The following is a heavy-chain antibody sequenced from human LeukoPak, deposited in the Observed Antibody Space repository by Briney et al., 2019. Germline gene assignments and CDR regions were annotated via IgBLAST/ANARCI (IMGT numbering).Heavy chain of an antibody. Sequence: GGSLRLSCAASGFTVSSNYMSWVRQAPGKGLEGVPIIYSGGSTFYADSVKGRFTISRDNSKNTLYLQMNSLRAEDTAVYYCARGGSYLSAFDIWGQGTMVTVPS. CDR3: ARGGSYLSAFDI. CDR2: IYSGGST. D-gene: IGHD2-15*01. CDR1: GFTVSSNY. J-gene: IGHJ3*02. V-gene: IGHV3-53*01.